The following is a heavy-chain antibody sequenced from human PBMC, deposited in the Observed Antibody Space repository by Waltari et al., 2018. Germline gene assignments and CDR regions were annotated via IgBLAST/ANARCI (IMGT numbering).Heavy chain of an antibody. CDR1: GYSFTSYW. CDR2: IYPGDADT. Sequence: EVQLVQSGAEVKKPGESLKISCKGSGYSFTSYWIGWVRQMPGKGLGWMGIIYPGDADTSTSPSVQGQVTISADKSISTAYLQWSSLKASDTAMYYCARECGYGDPSCYYYGMDVWGQGTTVTVSS. D-gene: IGHD4-17*01. CDR3: ARECGYGDPSCYYYGMDV. J-gene: IGHJ6*02. V-gene: IGHV5-51*01.